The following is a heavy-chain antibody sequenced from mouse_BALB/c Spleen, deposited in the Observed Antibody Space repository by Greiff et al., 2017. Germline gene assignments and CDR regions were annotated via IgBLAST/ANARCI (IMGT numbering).Heavy chain of an antibody. D-gene: IGHD4-1*01. CDR1: GYSFTGYY. CDR3: ARSLLGAMDY. CDR2: INPYNGAT. V-gene: IGHV1-26*01. J-gene: IGHJ4*01. Sequence: EVQLQQSGPELVKPGASVKISCKASGYSFTGYYMHWVKQSHVKSLEWIGRINPYNGATSYNQNFKDKASLTVDKSSSTAYMELHSLTSEDSAVYYCARSLLGAMDYWGQGTSVTVSS.